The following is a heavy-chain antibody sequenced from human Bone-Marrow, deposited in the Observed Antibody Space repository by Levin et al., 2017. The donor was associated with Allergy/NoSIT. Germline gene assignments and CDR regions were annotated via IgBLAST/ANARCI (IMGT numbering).Heavy chain of an antibody. V-gene: IGHV3-7*04. J-gene: IGHJ4*02. CDR2: IKQDGSEK. CDR3: AREEYYYGSGSYPSY. CDR1: GFTFSSYW. D-gene: IGHD3-10*01. Sequence: GESLKISCAASGFTFSSYWMSWVRQAPGKGLEWVANIKQDGSEKYYVDSVKGRFTISRDNAKNSLYLQMNSLRAEDTAVYYCAREEYYYGSGSYPSYWGQGTLVTVSS.